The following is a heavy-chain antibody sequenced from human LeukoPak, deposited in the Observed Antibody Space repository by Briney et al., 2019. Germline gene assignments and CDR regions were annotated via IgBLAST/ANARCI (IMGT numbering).Heavy chain of an antibody. CDR2: ISGSGGST. CDR1: GFTFSCYA. V-gene: IGHV3-23*01. Sequence: GGSLRLSCAASGFTFSCYAMSWVRQAPGKGLEWVSAISGSGGSTYYADSVKGRFTISRDNSKNTLYLQMNSLRAEDTAVYYCAKDSPHYYGSGSSDYWGQGTLVTVSS. CDR3: AKDSPHYYGSGSSDY. J-gene: IGHJ4*02. D-gene: IGHD3-10*01.